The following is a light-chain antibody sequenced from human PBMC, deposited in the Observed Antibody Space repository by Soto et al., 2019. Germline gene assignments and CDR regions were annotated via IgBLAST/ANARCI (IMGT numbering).Light chain of an antibody. CDR2: GVS. V-gene: IGLV2-14*03. Sequence: QSVLTQPASVSGSPGQSITISCSGSSSDVGGYNAVSWYQQHPGKVPKLVIYGVSDRPSGISSRFSASKSGNTASLTISGLQAEDEADYYCSSYASGGSYVFGAGTKVTV. J-gene: IGLJ1*01. CDR3: SSYASGGSYV. CDR1: SSDVGGYNA.